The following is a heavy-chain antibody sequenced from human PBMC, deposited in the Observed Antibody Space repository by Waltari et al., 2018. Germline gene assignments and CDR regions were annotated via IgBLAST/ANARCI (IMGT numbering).Heavy chain of an antibody. D-gene: IGHD5-12*01. CDR2: ISSSGSTL. V-gene: IGHV3-48*03. J-gene: IGHJ4*02. CDR1: GFSFSSYE. Sequence: EVQLLESGGGLGQPGGSLILSCAASGFSFSSYETNWVRQAPGKGLEWLSYISSSGSTLYYADSVKGRFTISRDNTKNSLYLQMNSLRAEDTGVYYCARPRSVAFFDYWGQGTLVTVSS. CDR3: ARPRSVAFFDY.